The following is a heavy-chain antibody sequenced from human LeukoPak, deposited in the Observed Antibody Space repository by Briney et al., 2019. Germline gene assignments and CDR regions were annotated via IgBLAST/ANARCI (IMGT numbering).Heavy chain of an antibody. CDR3: AVNYYYYMDV. J-gene: IGHJ6*03. V-gene: IGHV1-2*02. CDR1: GYTFSGYY. Sequence: ASVKVSCKASGYTFSGYYIHWVRQAPGQGLEWMGWINTKSGDTKYAQKFQGRVTMTRDTSTSTAYMELSRLRSDDTAVYYCAVNYYYYMDVWGKGTTVTVSS. CDR2: INTKSGDT.